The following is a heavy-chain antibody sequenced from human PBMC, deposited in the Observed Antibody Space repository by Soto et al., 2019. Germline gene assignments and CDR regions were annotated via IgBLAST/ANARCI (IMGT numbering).Heavy chain of an antibody. V-gene: IGHV3-23*01. Sequence: EVGLLEPGGGLVQPRGSLRLSCVASGFTFKNYDMRWIRQAPRKGLEWVSGISGRGGVTYYADSVKGRFTISRDNSKNPHYLQMNSLRAEDTPISYCAKKRQFMRYYESAGHYDNWGQGTLVTVSS. D-gene: IGHD3-16*01. CDR1: GFTFKNYD. CDR3: AKKRQFMRYYESAGHYDN. J-gene: IGHJ4*02. CDR2: ISGRGGVT.